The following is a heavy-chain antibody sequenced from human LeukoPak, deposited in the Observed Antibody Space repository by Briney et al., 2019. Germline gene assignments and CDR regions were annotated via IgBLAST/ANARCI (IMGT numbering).Heavy chain of an antibody. V-gene: IGHV3-74*01. CDR1: GFTFSSYW. CDR2: INSDGSST. D-gene: IGHD5-12*01. Sequence: GGSLRLSCAASGFTFSSYWTHWVRHAPGKGLVWVSRINSDGSSTSYADSVKGGFTISRDNAKNTLYLQMNRLSAEDTAVYYCARYRRSSGYDSPPTFDYWGQGTLVTVSS. CDR3: ARYRRSSGYDSPPTFDY. J-gene: IGHJ4*02.